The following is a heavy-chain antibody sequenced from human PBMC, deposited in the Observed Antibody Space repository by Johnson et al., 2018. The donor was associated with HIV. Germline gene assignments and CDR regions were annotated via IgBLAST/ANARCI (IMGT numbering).Heavy chain of an antibody. J-gene: IGHJ3*01. D-gene: IGHD1-26*01. Sequence: VQLVESGGGLVQPGGSLRLSCAASGFTVSSNYMSWVRQAPGKGLEWVSVISSGCSTSYADSAKGRFTSSRDNYKKPLYLQMNSLRAEDTAVYYCAKDLFTEREDEVFDVWGQGTMVNVSA. CDR2: ISSGCST. V-gene: IGHV3-66*01. CDR1: GFTVSSNY. CDR3: AKDLFTEREDEVFDV.